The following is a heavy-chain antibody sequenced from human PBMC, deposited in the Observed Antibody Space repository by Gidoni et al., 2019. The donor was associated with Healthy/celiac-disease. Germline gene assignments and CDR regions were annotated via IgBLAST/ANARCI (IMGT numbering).Heavy chain of an antibody. CDR1: GFTFSSYS. Sequence: EVQLVESGGGLFKPGGSLRLSCAASGFTFSSYSMNWVRQAPGKGLEWVSSISSSSSYIYYADSVKGRFTISRENAKNSLYLQMNSRRAEDTAVYYCARGGIKHYYFDYWGQGTLFTVSA. V-gene: IGHV3-21*01. CDR3: ARGGIKHYYFDY. CDR2: ISSSSSYI. D-gene: IGHD3-16*01. J-gene: IGHJ4*02.